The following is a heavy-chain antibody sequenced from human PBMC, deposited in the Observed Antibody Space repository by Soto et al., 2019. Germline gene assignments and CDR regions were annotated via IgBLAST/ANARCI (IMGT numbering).Heavy chain of an antibody. Sequence: SETLSLTCTVSGGSISSSSYYWGWIRQPPGKGLEWIGSIYYSGSTYYNPSLKSRVTISVDTSKNQFSLKLSSVTAADTAVYYCARHVKYGDLGLLDYWGQGTLVTVSS. CDR1: GGSISSSSYY. J-gene: IGHJ4*02. CDR2: IYYSGST. V-gene: IGHV4-39*01. CDR3: ARHVKYGDLGLLDY. D-gene: IGHD4-17*01.